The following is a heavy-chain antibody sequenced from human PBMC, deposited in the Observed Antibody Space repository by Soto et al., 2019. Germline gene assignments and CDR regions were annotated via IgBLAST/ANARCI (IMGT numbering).Heavy chain of an antibody. CDR3: ARGQVVAAQH. J-gene: IGHJ4*02. D-gene: IGHD2-15*01. CDR2: IYHSGST. Sequence: QLQLQESGSGLVKPSQTLSLTCAVSGGSISSGGYSWSWIRQPPGKGLEWIGYIYHSGSTYYNPSLXSXAXIXXDRSKNQFSLKLGSVTAADTAVYYCARGQVVAAQHWGQGTLVTVSS. V-gene: IGHV4-30-2*01. CDR1: GGSISSGGYS.